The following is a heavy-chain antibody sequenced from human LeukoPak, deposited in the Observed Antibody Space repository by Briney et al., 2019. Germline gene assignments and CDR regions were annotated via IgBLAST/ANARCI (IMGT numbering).Heavy chain of an antibody. J-gene: IGHJ4*02. CDR2: IYYSGST. CDR3: ARGMGATREIFDY. V-gene: IGHV4-39*01. CDR1: GGSISSSSYY. Sequence: PSETLCLTCTVSGGSISSSSYYWGWIRQPPGKGLEWIGSIYYSGSTYYNPPLKSRVTISVDTSKNQFSLKLSSVTAADTAVYYCARGMGATREIFDYWGQGTLVTVSS. D-gene: IGHD1-26*01.